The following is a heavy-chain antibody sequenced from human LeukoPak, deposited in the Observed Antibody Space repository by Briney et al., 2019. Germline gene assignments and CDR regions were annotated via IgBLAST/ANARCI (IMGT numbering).Heavy chain of an antibody. CDR1: GGTFSSYA. CDR3: ARGRGYSYGRYNWFDP. V-gene: IGHV1-69*05. J-gene: IGHJ5*02. CDR2: IIPIFGTA. D-gene: IGHD5-18*01. Sequence: SVKVSCKASGGTFSSYAISWVRQAPGQGLEWMGGIIPIFGTANYAQKFQGRVAITKDESTSTAYMELSSLRSEDTAVYYCARGRGYSYGRYNWFDPWGQGTLVTVSS.